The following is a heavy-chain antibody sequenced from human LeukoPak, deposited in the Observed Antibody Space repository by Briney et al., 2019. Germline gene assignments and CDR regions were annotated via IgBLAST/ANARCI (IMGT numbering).Heavy chain of an antibody. CDR3: ATSRSGWLQSTSYYFDY. D-gene: IGHD5-24*01. V-gene: IGHV4-61*02. CDR2: IYTSGST. CDR1: GGSISSGSYY. J-gene: IGHJ4*02. Sequence: SETLSLTCTVSGGSISSGSYYWSWIRQPAGKGLEWIGRIYTSGSTNYNPSLKSRVTISVDTSKNQFSLKLSSVTAADTAVYYCATSRSGWLQSTSYYFDYWGQGTLVTVSS.